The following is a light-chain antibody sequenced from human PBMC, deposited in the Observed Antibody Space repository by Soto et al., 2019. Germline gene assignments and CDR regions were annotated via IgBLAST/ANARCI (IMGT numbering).Light chain of an antibody. Sequence: DIQMTQFPSSLSASVGDRVTITCRTSQTISDYLNWYQHKPGKAPKLLISAASSLQSGVPSRFSGSWSGTDFTLTISSLQPEDFATYYCQQSYSTLTFGPGTKVDIK. CDR3: QQSYSTLT. J-gene: IGKJ3*01. V-gene: IGKV1-39*01. CDR2: AAS. CDR1: QTISDY.